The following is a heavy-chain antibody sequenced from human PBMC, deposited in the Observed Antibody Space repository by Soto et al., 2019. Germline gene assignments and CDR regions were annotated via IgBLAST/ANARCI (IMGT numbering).Heavy chain of an antibody. Sequence: SCKASGGTFSSYAISWVRQAPGQGLEWMGGIIPIFGTANYAQKFQGRVTITADESTSTAYMELSSLRSEDTAVYYCARRLDYYDSSGYFDYWGQGTLVTVSS. CDR2: IIPIFGTA. CDR1: GGTFSSYA. CDR3: ARRLDYYDSSGYFDY. J-gene: IGHJ4*02. V-gene: IGHV1-69*01. D-gene: IGHD3-22*01.